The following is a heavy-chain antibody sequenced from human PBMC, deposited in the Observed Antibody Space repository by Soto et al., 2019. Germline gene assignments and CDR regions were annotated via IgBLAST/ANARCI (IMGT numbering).Heavy chain of an antibody. Sequence: PSETLSLTCTVSGGSISSGDYYWSWILHPPGKGLEWIGYIYYSGSTYYNPSLKSRVTISVDTSKNQFSLKLSSVTAADTAVYYCARERPDGSRLDPWGQGTLVTVSS. D-gene: IGHD6-13*01. CDR3: ARERPDGSRLDP. V-gene: IGHV4-30-4*01. CDR2: IYYSGST. J-gene: IGHJ5*02. CDR1: GGSISSGDYY.